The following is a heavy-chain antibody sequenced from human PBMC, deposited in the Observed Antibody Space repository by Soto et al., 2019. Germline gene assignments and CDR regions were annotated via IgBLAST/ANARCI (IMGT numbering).Heavy chain of an antibody. Sequence: QVQLVQSGGGVVQPGRSLRLSCVASGFSFRNYGMHWVRQAPGKGLEWVAVISYEEINNKNYADSVKGRFTISRDNSENPMYLQMDSLRAEDTAVYYCAKGYCSGPSCYRGYGMDVWGQGTTVSVSS. V-gene: IGHV3-30*18. D-gene: IGHD2-2*01. CDR2: ISYEEINNK. CDR3: AKGYCSGPSCYRGYGMDV. CDR1: GFSFRNYG. J-gene: IGHJ6*02.